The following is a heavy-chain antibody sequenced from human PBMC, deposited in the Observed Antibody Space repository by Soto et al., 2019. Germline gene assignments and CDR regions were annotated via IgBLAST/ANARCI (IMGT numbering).Heavy chain of an antibody. Sequence: EVQLLESGGGLVQPGGSLRLSCAASGFTFSSYAMSWVRQAPGKGLEWVSAISGSGGPPYYADSVKGRFTISRDNSKNTLYLQMNSLRAEDTAVYYCAKVLLGYCSSTSCYGWDAFDIWGQGTMVTASS. CDR2: ISGSGGPP. D-gene: IGHD2-2*01. J-gene: IGHJ3*02. V-gene: IGHV3-23*01. CDR3: AKVLLGYCSSTSCYGWDAFDI. CDR1: GFTFSSYA.